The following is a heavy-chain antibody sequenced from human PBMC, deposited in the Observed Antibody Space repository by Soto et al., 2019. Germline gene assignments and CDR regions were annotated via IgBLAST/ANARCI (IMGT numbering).Heavy chain of an antibody. D-gene: IGHD2-15*01. CDR2: IIPIFGTA. Sequence: QVQLVQSGAEVKKPGSSVKVSCKASGGTFSSYAISWVRQAPGQGLEWMGGIIPIFGTANYAQNIQGRVTITADESTSTAYMELGSLRSEDTAVYYCARWSSLDCSGGSCYYYGMDVWGQGTTVTVSS. J-gene: IGHJ6*02. CDR3: ARWSSLDCSGGSCYYYGMDV. V-gene: IGHV1-69*01. CDR1: GGTFSSYA.